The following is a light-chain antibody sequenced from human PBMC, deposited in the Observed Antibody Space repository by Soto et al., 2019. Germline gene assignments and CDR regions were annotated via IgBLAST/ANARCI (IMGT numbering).Light chain of an antibody. V-gene: IGKV1-33*01. J-gene: IGKJ5*01. Sequence: DIQMTQSPSSLSASVGDRVTMTCQASQNINNYLTWYQQKPGRAPKLLIYDASNLEAGVPSRFRGSGSGTDFTFTIRRLQPEDIATYYCQQYENLPTFGQGTRLE. CDR1: QNINNY. CDR3: QQYENLPT. CDR2: DAS.